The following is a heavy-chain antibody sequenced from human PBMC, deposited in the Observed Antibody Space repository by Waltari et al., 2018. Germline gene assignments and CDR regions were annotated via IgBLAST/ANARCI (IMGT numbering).Heavy chain of an antibody. D-gene: IGHD1-26*01. Sequence: QVQLQQWGAGLLKPSETLSLTCAVYGGSFSGHYWSWIRQPPWKGLEWIGEISDRGSTKYNPSLKSRVTISGDTSKNQFSLKVSSVTAADMAVYYCARAPSGTIEYFQHWGQGTLVTVSS. J-gene: IGHJ1*01. CDR3: ARAPSGTIEYFQH. V-gene: IGHV4-34*01. CDR1: GGSFSGHY. CDR2: ISDRGST.